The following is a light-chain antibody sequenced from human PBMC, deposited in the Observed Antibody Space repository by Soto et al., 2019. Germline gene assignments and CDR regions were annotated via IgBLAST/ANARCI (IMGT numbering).Light chain of an antibody. CDR2: DVT. CDR3: CSHSASDTFV. V-gene: IGLV2-11*01. J-gene: IGLJ1*01. CDR1: SSDVGGYNC. Sequence: QSALTQPRSVSGSPGQSVTISCTGTSSDVGGYNCVSWFQQHPGKAPQLIIYDVTQRPSGVPDRFSGSKSGNTASLSISGLQAEDEADYYCCSHSASDTFVFGTGTKLTVL.